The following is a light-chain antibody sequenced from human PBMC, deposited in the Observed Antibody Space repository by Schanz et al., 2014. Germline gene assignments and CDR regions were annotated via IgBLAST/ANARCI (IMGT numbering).Light chain of an antibody. CDR1: SSSIGSDS. CDR2: SND. CDR3: AAWDDSLNGQL. Sequence: QSVLTQPPSASGTPGQRVTISCSVSSSSIGSDSMNWYQQLPGMAPRLLIYSNDRRPSGVPDRFSASKSGTSASLAISGLQSEDEADYYCAAWDDSLNGQLFGGGTKVTVL. J-gene: IGLJ3*02. V-gene: IGLV1-44*01.